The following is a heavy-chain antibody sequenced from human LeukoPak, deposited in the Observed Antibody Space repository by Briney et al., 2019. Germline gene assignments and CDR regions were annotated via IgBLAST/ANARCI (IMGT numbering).Heavy chain of an antibody. V-gene: IGHV4-34*01. CDR1: GGSFSGYY. J-gene: IGHJ4*02. CDR3: ARVNYYDSSGYYYVFDY. Sequence: SETLSLTCAVYGGSFSGYYCSWIRQPPGKGLEWIGEINHSGSTNYNPSLKSRVTISVDTSKNQFSLKLSSVTAADTAVYYCARVNYYDSSGYYYVFDYWGQGTLVTVSS. CDR2: INHSGST. D-gene: IGHD3-22*01.